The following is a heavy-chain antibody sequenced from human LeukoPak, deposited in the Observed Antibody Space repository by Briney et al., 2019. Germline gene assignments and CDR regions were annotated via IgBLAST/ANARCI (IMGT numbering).Heavy chain of an antibody. J-gene: IGHJ4*02. Sequence: SETLSLTCTVSGYSISSGYYWGWIRQPPGKGLEWIGSIYHSGSTYYNPSLKSRVTISVGTSKNQFFLKLSSVTAADTAVYYCARGLPAAPIDYWGQGTLVTVSS. V-gene: IGHV4-38-2*02. CDR1: GYSISSGYY. D-gene: IGHD2-2*01. CDR2: IYHSGST. CDR3: ARGLPAAPIDY.